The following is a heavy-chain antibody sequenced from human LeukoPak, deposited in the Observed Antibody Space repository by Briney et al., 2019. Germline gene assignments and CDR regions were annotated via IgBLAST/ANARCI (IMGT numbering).Heavy chain of an antibody. V-gene: IGHV1-18*04. D-gene: IGHD3-10*01. J-gene: IGHJ4*02. CDR1: GYTFTSYY. CDR2: ISANDGNT. CDR3: ARESHVTREDY. Sequence: GASVNVSCTASGYTFTSYYMHWVRQAPGQGLEWMGWISANDGNTDYPQKLQGRVTMTTDTSTSTDYMELRSLRSDDTAVYYCARESHVTREDYWGQGTLVTVSS.